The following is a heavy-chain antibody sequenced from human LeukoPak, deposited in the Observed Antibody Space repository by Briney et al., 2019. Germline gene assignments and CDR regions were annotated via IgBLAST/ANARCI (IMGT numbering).Heavy chain of an antibody. CDR2: ISSSSSTI. V-gene: IGHV3-48*01. Sequence: GGSLRLSCAASGFTFSSYSMNWVRQAPGKGLEWVSYISSSSSTIYYADSVKGRFTISRDNAKNSLYLQMNSLRAEDTAVYYCARDRGYSGYDYVLGYWGQGTLVTVSS. CDR1: GFTFSSYS. D-gene: IGHD5-12*01. J-gene: IGHJ4*02. CDR3: ARDRGYSGYDYVLGY.